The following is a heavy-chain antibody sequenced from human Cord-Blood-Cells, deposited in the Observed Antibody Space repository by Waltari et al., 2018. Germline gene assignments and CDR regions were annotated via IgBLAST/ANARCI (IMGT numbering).Heavy chain of an antibody. CDR1: GGTFSSYA. J-gene: IGHJ3*02. CDR2: IIPIFGKA. V-gene: IGHV1-69*01. Sequence: QVQLVQSGAEVKKPGSSVKVSCKASGGTFSSYAISWVRQAPGQGLEWMGGIIPIFGKANYAQTFQGRVTITADESTSTAYMELSSLRSEDTAVYYCARAGGEAYCGGDCYRGAFDIWGQGTMVTVSS. D-gene: IGHD2-21*02. CDR3: ARAGGEAYCGGDCYRGAFDI.